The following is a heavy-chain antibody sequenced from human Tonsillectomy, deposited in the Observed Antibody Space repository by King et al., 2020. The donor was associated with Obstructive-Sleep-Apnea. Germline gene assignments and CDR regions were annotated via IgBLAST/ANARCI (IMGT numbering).Heavy chain of an antibody. CDR2: IYWNDVK. CDR1: GVSLSTSGVG. CDR3: AHGGYSGYYFNY. D-gene: IGHD5-12*01. Sequence: TLKESGPTLVKPTQTLTLTCTFSGVSLSTSGVGVGWIRQPPGKALEWLALIYWNDVKRYSPSLNSRLTITKDTSKNQLVLTMTNMDPVYTATYSCAHGGYSGYYFNYWGQGTLVTVSS. J-gene: IGHJ4*02. V-gene: IGHV2-5*01.